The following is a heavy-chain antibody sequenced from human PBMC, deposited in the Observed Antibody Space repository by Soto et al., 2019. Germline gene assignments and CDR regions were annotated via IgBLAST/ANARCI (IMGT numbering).Heavy chain of an antibody. Sequence: GSLRLSCAASGFTFSSYSMNWVRQAPGKGLEWVSSISSSTSYIYYADSVKGRFTISRDNAKNSLYLQMNSLRAEDTAVYYCARDGRLLWFGEPNYYYYGMDVWGQGTTVTVSS. CDR1: GFTFSSYS. V-gene: IGHV3-21*01. J-gene: IGHJ6*02. D-gene: IGHD3-10*01. CDR3: ARDGRLLWFGEPNYYYYGMDV. CDR2: ISSSTSYI.